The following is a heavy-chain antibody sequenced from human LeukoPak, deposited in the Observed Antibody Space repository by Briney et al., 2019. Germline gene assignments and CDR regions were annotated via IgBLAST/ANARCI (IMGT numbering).Heavy chain of an antibody. CDR2: MYYSGRT. CDR1: GGSIITSSYY. Sequence: SGTLSLTCTVSGGSIITSSYYWGWIRQPPGKGLEWIGSMYYSGRTYYNPSLKSRVTISVDTSKNQFSLKLSSVTAADTAVYYCARDYPQLVVLVDIVATRSLKRFDPWGQGTLVTVSS. V-gene: IGHV4-39*02. CDR3: ARDYPQLVVLVDIVATRSLKRFDP. D-gene: IGHD5-12*01. J-gene: IGHJ5*02.